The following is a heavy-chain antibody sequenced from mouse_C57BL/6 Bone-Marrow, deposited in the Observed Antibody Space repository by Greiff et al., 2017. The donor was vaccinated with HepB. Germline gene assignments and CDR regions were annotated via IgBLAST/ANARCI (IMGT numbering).Heavy chain of an antibody. J-gene: IGHJ2*01. V-gene: IGHV1-66*01. CDR1: GYSFTSYY. CDR3: ARPGPVYYFDY. Sequence: VQLQQSGPELVKPGASVKISCKASGYSFTSYYIHWVKQRPGQGLEWIGWIYPGSGNTKYNEKFKGTATLTADTSSSTAYMQLSSLTSEDSAVYYCARPGPVYYFDYWGQGTTLTVSS. CDR2: IYPGSGNT.